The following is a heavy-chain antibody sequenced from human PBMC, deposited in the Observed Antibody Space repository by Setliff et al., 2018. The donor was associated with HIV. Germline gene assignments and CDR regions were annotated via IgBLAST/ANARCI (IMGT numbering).Heavy chain of an antibody. CDR2: VNHSGNT. CDR1: GESFSGYY. CDR3: ARGTVITYFYDSSGSFDY. D-gene: IGHD3-22*01. J-gene: IGHJ4*02. Sequence: PSETLSLTCAAYGESFSGYYWTWIRQPPGKGLEWIGEVNHSGNTNYNPSLKSRVTISADTSKNQFSLKLTSVTAADTAVYYCARGTVITYFYDSSGSFDYWGQGTLVTVSS. V-gene: IGHV4-34*01.